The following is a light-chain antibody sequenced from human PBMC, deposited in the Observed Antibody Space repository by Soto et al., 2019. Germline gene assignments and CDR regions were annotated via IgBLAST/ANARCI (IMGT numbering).Light chain of an antibody. CDR2: GAS. CDR3: QQYNNWPPWWT. J-gene: IGKJ1*01. CDR1: QSISSN. V-gene: IGKV3D-15*01. Sequence: EIVLTQSPATLSVSPGERATLSCTASQSISSNLAWYQLKPGQAPRLLIYGASTRATGIPARFSGSGSGTDFTLTISSLQSEDFAVYYCQQYNNWPPWWTFGQETKVDIK.